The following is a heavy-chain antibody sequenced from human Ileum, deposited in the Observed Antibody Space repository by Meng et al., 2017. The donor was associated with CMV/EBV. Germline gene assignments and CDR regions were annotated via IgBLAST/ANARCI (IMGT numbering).Heavy chain of an antibody. J-gene: IGHJ4*02. V-gene: IGHV4-39*07. Sequence: QVHLAQWGAVLLKPSETPSLTCTVSGGSISSSLYYWGWIRQPPGKGLEWIGTISYSGTAFYNLSLKSRVAISIDTSKFQFSLKLSSVTATDTAVYYCARDSTYPSGLDYWGQGTLVTVSS. CDR1: GGSISSSLYY. CDR3: ARDSTYPSGLDY. D-gene: IGHD3-10*01. CDR2: ISYSGTA.